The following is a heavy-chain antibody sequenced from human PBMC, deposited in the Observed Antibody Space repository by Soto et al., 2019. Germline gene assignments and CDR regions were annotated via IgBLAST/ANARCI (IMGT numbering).Heavy chain of an antibody. CDR1: GYSFTIYW. V-gene: IGHV5-51*01. J-gene: IGHJ6*02. Sequence: PGASLKISCKGSGYSFTIYWIGWVRQMRGKGLEWMGIIYPGDSDTRYSPSFQGQVTISADKSISTAYLQWSSLKASDTAMYYCAXLTDFWSGSPAYYGMDVWGQGTTVTVSS. CDR3: AXLTDFWSGSPAYYGMDV. CDR2: IYPGDSDT. D-gene: IGHD3-3*01.